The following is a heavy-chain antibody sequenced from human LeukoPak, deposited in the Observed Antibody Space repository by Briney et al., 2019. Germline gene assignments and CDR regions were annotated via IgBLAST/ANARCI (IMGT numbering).Heavy chain of an antibody. D-gene: IGHD1-26*01. J-gene: IGHJ2*01. CDR3: AREQWELRDFDL. CDR2: INPNNGDT. Sequence: ASVKVSCKASGYTFTGYYMHWVRQAPGQGLEWMGWINPNNGDTNYAQKFQGRVTMTRDTSIGTAYMELSRLRSDDTAVYYCAREQWELRDFDLWGRGTLVTVSS. CDR1: GYTFTGYY. V-gene: IGHV1-2*02.